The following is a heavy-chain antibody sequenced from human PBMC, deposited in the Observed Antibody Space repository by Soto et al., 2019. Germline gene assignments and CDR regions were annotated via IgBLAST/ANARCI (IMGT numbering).Heavy chain of an antibody. CDR2: ISGGGDNT. CDR3: ARELYTSSWFSDYYYYGMDV. V-gene: IGHV1-18*04. CDR1: GYTFTRYG. J-gene: IGHJ6*02. Sequence: ASVKVSCKASGYTFTRYGISWVRPAPGQGLEWMGWISGGGDNTKFVQKFQGRVTMTIDTSTSTAFMEMRSLRSDDTAVYYCARELYTSSWFSDYYYYGMDVWGQGTTVTVSS. D-gene: IGHD6-13*01.